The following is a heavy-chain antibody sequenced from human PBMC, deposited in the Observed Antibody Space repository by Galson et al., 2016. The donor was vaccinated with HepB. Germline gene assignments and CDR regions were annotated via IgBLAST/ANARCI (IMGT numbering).Heavy chain of an antibody. D-gene: IGHD5-12*01. CDR2: IKSKTDGAAT. J-gene: IGHJ4*02. CDR3: TAVSAGAEGWLRRPQPHYFDH. CDR1: GFPFTNAW. V-gene: IGHV3-15*01. Sequence: SLRLSCAASGFPFTNAWMSWVRQTPGKGLEWVGRIKSKTDGAATDYAASVKGRFTISRDDSRDTGSLQMNDLRTEDTAVYYCTAVSAGAEGWLRRPQPHYFDHWGQGILVTVSS.